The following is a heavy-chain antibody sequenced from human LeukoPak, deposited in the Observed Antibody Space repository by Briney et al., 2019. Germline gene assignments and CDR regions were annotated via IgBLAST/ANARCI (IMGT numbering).Heavy chain of an antibody. Sequence: SETLSLTCTVSGGSVSSYYWTWIRQPPGKGLEWIGYIYDSGNTNYNPPLESRVSISIDTSKNQFSLRLSSVTAADTAFYYCARATRGYSSGPIDSWGQGTLVTVSS. CDR2: IYDSGNT. J-gene: IGHJ4*02. V-gene: IGHV4-59*02. D-gene: IGHD2-15*01. CDR3: ARATRGYSSGPIDS. CDR1: GGSVSSYY.